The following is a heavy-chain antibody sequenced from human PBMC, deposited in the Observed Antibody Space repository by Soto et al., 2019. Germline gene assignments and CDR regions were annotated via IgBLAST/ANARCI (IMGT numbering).Heavy chain of an antibody. V-gene: IGHV3-23*01. J-gene: IGHJ2*01. CDR2: ISGGGDAT. CDR1: GFTFSGYA. Sequence: EVQLLDSGGGLVQPGGSLRLSCAASGFTFSGYALTWVRQAPGKGLEWVSAISGGGDATFYADSVKGRFTISRDNSKNPLYLQMNTLRAEDTAVYYCARKVSGSTGRPDLWYFDLWGRGTLGTVSS. D-gene: IGHD3-10*01. CDR3: ARKVSGSTGRPDLWYFDL.